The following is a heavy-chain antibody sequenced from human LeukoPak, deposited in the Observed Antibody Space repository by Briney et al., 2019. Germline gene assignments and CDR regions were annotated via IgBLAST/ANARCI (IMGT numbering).Heavy chain of an antibody. CDR2: IKSKTDGGTT. D-gene: IGHD3-22*01. V-gene: IGHV3-15*01. Sequence: PGGSLRLSCAASGFTFSNAWMSWVRQAPGKGLEWVGRIKSKTDGGTTDYAAPVKGRFTISRDGSKNTLYLQMNSLKTEDTAVYYCTTPYNYDSSGYPGDWGQGTLVTVSS. CDR1: GFTFSNAW. J-gene: IGHJ4*02. CDR3: TTPYNYDSSGYPGD.